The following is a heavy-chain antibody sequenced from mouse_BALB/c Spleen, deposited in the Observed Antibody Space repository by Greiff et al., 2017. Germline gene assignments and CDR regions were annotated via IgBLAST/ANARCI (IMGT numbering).Heavy chain of an antibody. CDR3: ARGCDYAMDY. J-gene: IGHJ4*01. D-gene: IGHD3-3*01. CDR1: GFSLTSYG. Sequence: VQLVESGPGLVAPSQSLSITCTVSGFSLTSYGVHWVRQPPGKGLEWLGVIWAGGSTNYNSALMSRLSISKDNSKSQVFLKMNSLQTDDTAMYYCARGCDYAMDYCGQGTSLTVSS. V-gene: IGHV2-9*02. CDR2: IWAGGST.